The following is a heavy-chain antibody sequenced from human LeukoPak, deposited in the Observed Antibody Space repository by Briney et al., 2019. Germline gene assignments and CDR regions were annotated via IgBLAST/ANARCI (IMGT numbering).Heavy chain of an antibody. J-gene: IGHJ6*02. V-gene: IGHV3-33*01. CDR3: ARGHGCSTSCYAEFYYYYGMDV. CDR2: IWYDGSNK. Sequence: GSLRLSCAASGFTFSSYGMHWVRQAPGKGLEWVAVIWYDGSNKYYADSVKGRFTISRDNSKNTLYLQMNSLRAEDTAVYYCARGHGCSTSCYAEFYYYYGMDVWGQGTTVTVSS. D-gene: IGHD2-2*01. CDR1: GFTFSSYG.